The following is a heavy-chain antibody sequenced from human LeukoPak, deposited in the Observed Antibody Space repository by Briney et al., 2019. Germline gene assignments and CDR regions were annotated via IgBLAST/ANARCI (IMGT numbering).Heavy chain of an antibody. CDR1: GGSFSGYY. CDR3: ARNTYSSSYLFDY. Sequence: PSETLSLTCAVYGGSFSGYYWSWIRQPPGKGLEWIGYIYYSGSTNYNPSLKSRVTISVDTSKNQFSLKLSSVTAADTAVYYCARNTYSSSYLFDYWGQGTLVTVSS. J-gene: IGHJ4*02. CDR2: IYYSGST. D-gene: IGHD6-6*01. V-gene: IGHV4-59*01.